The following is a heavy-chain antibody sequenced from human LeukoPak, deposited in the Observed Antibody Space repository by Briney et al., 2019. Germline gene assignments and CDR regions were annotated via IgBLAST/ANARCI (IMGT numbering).Heavy chain of an antibody. Sequence: SGGSLRLSCAASGFTFSSYAMSWVRQAPGKGLEWVSAISGSGGSTYYADSVKGRFTISRDNSKNTLYLQMNSLRAEDTAVYYRAKDLAARPGGFDYWGQGTLVTVSS. CDR3: AKDLAARPGGFDY. J-gene: IGHJ4*02. V-gene: IGHV3-23*01. D-gene: IGHD6-6*01. CDR1: GFTFSSYA. CDR2: ISGSGGST.